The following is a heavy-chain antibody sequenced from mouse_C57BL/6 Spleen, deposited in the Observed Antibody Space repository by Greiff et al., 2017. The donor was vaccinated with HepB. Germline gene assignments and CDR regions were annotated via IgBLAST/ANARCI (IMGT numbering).Heavy chain of an antibody. CDR1: GYAFSSYW. CDR3: AIYYDYDRFAY. CDR2: IYPGDGDT. D-gene: IGHD2-4*01. Sequence: VKLQESGAELVKPGASVKISCKASGYAFSSYWMNWVKQRPGKGLEWIGQIYPGDGDTNYNGKFKGKATLTADKSSSTAYMHLSSLTSEDSAVYFCAIYYDYDRFAYWGQGTLVTVSA. J-gene: IGHJ3*01. V-gene: IGHV1-80*01.